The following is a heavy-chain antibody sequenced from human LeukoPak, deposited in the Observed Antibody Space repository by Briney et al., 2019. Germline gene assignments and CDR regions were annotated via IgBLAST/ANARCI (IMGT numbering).Heavy chain of an antibody. CDR3: AKDREGTIADYFDY. D-gene: IGHD1-7*01. J-gene: IGHJ4*02. Sequence: GGSLRLSCAASGFTFSSYAMSWVRQAPGKGLEWVSSISGSGGSTYYADSVKGRFTISRDNSKNTLYLQMNSLRGKDTAVYYCAKDREGTIADYFDYWGQGTLVTVSS. V-gene: IGHV3-23*01. CDR2: ISGSGGST. CDR1: GFTFSSYA.